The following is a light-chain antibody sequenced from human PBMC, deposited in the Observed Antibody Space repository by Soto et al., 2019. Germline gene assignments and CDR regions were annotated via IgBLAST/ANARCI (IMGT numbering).Light chain of an antibody. CDR2: DVS. Sequence: QSVLTQPASVSGSPGQSITISCTGTSSDIGHYNYVSWYQQHPGKAPKLMIYDVSNRPSGVSNRFSGSKSGNTASLTISGLQAEDEADYYCSSYTSSNTQVFGTGTKVTV. CDR1: SSDIGHYNY. J-gene: IGLJ1*01. V-gene: IGLV2-14*03. CDR3: SSYTSSNTQV.